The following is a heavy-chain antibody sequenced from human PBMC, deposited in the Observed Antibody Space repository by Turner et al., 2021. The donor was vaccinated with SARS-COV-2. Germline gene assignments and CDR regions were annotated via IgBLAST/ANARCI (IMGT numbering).Heavy chain of an antibody. CDR2: SYYTGST. Sequence: QLQLQESGPGLVKASETLSLTCPVSGRSISSSSYYWGWIRQPPGKGLEWIGSSYYTGSTYYNLSLKSRVSISVDTSKNQFSLKLSFVTAADTAAYYCATDYGSGGYYFAQWGQGTLVTVSS. V-gene: IGHV4-39*01. J-gene: IGHJ4*02. CDR1: GRSISSSSYY. CDR3: ATDYGSGGYYFAQ. D-gene: IGHD3-10*01.